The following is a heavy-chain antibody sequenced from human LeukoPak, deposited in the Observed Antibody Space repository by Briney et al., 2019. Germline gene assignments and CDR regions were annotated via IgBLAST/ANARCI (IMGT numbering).Heavy chain of an antibody. CDR1: GFTFSSYG. CDR3: ARRFGEGEFDY. D-gene: IGHD3-10*01. J-gene: IGHJ4*02. CDR2: ISGSGVTT. Sequence: GGSLRLSCAASGFTFSSYGMTWVRQAPGKGLEWVSGISGSGVTTHYADSVKGRFTISRDNSKNTLYLQMNSLRAEDTAVYYCARRFGEGEFDYWGQGTLVTVSS. V-gene: IGHV3-23*01.